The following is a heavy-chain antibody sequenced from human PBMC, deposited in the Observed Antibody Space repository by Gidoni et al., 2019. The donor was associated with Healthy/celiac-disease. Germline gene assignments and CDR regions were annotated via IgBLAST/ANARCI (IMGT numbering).Heavy chain of an antibody. CDR3: ARGGVVTQY. CDR1: GGSISSSY. J-gene: IGHJ4*02. V-gene: IGHV4-59*01. Sequence: QVQLQESRPGLVKPSETLSPTCTVSGGSISSSYWSSIRQPPGKGLEWIVYITYSVSTNYNPSLKRRVTISVDTSKNQFSLKLSSVTAADTAVYYCARGGVVTQYWGQGTLVTVSS. CDR2: ITYSVST. D-gene: IGHD3-22*01.